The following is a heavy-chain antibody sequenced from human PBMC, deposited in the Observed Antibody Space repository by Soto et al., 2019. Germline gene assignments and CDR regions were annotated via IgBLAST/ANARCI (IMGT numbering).Heavy chain of an antibody. CDR1: GASFSGYY. CDR2: INHTGSP. D-gene: IGHD3-3*01. J-gene: IGHJ4*02. Sequence: PSETLSLTFDVSGASFSGYYWSWIRQPPGKGLEWIGEINHTGSPKYNPSLKSRVTMSVDTSKNQFSLKLSSVTAADTAVYYCARGRRYDFWSGYYPKGLGYFDYWGQGTLVTVSS. V-gene: IGHV4-34*01. CDR3: ARGRRYDFWSGYYPKGLGYFDY.